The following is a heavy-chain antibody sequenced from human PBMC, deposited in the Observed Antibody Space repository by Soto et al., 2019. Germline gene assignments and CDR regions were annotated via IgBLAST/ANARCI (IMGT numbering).Heavy chain of an antibody. Sequence: GGSLRLSCAASGFTFSSYAMSWVRQAPGKGLEWVSAISGSGGSTYYADSVKGRFTISRDNSKNTLYLQMNSLRAEDTAVYYCAKVRQLHTRPYYYYGMDVWGQGTTVTVSS. D-gene: IGHD6-6*01. CDR1: GFTFSSYA. V-gene: IGHV3-23*01. CDR3: AKVRQLHTRPYYYYGMDV. J-gene: IGHJ6*02. CDR2: ISGSGGST.